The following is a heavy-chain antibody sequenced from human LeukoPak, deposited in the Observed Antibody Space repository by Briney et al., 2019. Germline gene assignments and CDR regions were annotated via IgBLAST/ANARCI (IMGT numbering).Heavy chain of an antibody. CDR1: GGSFSGYY. V-gene: IGHV4-34*01. Sequence: PETLSLTCAVYGGSFSGYYWSWIRQPPGKGLEWIGEINHSGSTNYNPSLKSRVTISVDTSKNQFSLKLTSVTAADTAVYYCARGRTTMVRDNWFDPWGQGTLVTVSS. J-gene: IGHJ5*02. CDR3: ARGRTTMVRDNWFDP. D-gene: IGHD3-10*01. CDR2: INHSGST.